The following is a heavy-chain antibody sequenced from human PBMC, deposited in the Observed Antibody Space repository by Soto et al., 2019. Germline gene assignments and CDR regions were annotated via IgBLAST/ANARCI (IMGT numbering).Heavy chain of an antibody. CDR1: GFTFSSYG. J-gene: IGHJ6*02. CDR3: ARYRSVVLIPTSSMDV. D-gene: IGHD2-2*01. CDR2: ISYDANNA. Sequence: QVQLVESGGGVVQPWTSLRLSCVASGFTFSSYGMHWVRQSPGRGLEWLALISYDANNAFYADSMKGRFTISRDNSRNTLFLQVNSLRPEDTGVYYCARYRSVVLIPTSSMDVWGLGTTVTVSS. V-gene: IGHV3-30*03.